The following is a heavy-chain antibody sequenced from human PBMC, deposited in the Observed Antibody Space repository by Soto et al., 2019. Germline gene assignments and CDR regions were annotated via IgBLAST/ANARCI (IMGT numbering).Heavy chain of an antibody. CDR3: AYSSTPFDY. CDR2: ISYDGSNK. Sequence: PGGSLRLSCAASGCTFSSYGMHWVRQAPGKGLEWVAVISYDGSNKYYADSVKGRFTISRDNSKNTLYLQMNSLRAEDTAVYYCAYSSTPFDYRGQGTLVTVSS. CDR1: GCTFSSYG. V-gene: IGHV3-30*03. D-gene: IGHD6-13*01. J-gene: IGHJ4*02.